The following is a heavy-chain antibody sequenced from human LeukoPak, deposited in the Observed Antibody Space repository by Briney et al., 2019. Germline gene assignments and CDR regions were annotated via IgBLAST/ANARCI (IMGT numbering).Heavy chain of an antibody. CDR1: GFTFSSYW. CDR3: ARIPPQRSILTGYYFDY. V-gene: IGHV3-7*01. Sequence: GGSLRPSCAASGFTFSSYWMSWVRQAPGKGLEWVANIKQDGSEKYYVDSVKGRFTISRDNAKNSLYLQMNSLRAEDTAVYYCARIPPQRSILTGYYFDYWGQGTLVTVSS. CDR2: IKQDGSEK. J-gene: IGHJ4*02. D-gene: IGHD3-9*01.